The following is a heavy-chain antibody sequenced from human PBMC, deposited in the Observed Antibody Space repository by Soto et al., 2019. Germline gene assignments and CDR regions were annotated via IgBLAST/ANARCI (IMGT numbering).Heavy chain of an antibody. CDR2: INTANGNT. Sequence: GASVKVSCKASGYTLNTLAMQWVRQAPGQTLEWMGWINTANGNTKYSQKVQGRVTITRDTSANTIYMELRSLRSEDTAVYYCARSGSLAYWGQGTPVTVSS. J-gene: IGHJ4*02. D-gene: IGHD3-10*01. CDR1: GYTLNTLA. CDR3: ARSGSLAY. V-gene: IGHV1-3*04.